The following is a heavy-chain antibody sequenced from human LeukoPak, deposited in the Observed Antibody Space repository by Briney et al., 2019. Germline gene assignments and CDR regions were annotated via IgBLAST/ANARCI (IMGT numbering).Heavy chain of an antibody. CDR2: INPSGST. CDR3: ARVGYRYVINDWSRTGLGAYPTKYYYHMDV. J-gene: IGHJ6*03. Sequence: SETLTLTCAVYDGSFSDYYWSWIRQPPGKGLEWIGEINPSGSTNYNPALKIRVTISVDTSKNQFSLKLSSVAAADTAVYFCARVGYRYVINDWSRTGLGAYPTKYYYHMDVWDKGTTVTVSS. D-gene: IGHD5-18*01. V-gene: IGHV4-34*01. CDR1: DGSFSDYY.